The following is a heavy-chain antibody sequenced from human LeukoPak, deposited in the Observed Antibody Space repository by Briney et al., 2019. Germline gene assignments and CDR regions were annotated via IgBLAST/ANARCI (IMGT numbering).Heavy chain of an antibody. J-gene: IGHJ5*02. Sequence: PGGTLRLSCAASGFTFDDYGMSWVRQAPGKGLEWVSGINWNGGSTGYADSVKGRFTISRGNAKNSLYLQMNSLRAEDTALYYCARDRGMWDTAMVNWFDPWGQGTLVTVSS. CDR1: GFTFDDYG. V-gene: IGHV3-20*04. D-gene: IGHD5-18*01. CDR3: ARDRGMWDTAMVNWFDP. CDR2: INWNGGST.